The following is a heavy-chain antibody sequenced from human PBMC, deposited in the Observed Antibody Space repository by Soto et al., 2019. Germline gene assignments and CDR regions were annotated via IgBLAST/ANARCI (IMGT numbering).Heavy chain of an antibody. Sequence: SVKVSRQASVYTLPGFYMHWVRQAPGQGVEWMGRINPNSGGTNYAQKSQSRFTICRDNSKETLDLQMNSLRAEDAAVYYCARYREQWLVGYYFDYWGQGTLVTVSS. CDR1: VYTLPGFY. V-gene: IGHV1-2*06. J-gene: IGHJ4*02. CDR2: INPNSGGT. CDR3: ARYREQWLVGYYFDY. D-gene: IGHD6-19*01.